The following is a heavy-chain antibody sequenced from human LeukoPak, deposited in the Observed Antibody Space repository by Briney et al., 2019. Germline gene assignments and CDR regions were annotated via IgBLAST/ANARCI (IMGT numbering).Heavy chain of an antibody. CDR3: ARVSGYDAYYFDY. CDR1: GYTFTGYY. V-gene: IGHV1-2*04. Sequence: ASVKVSCKASGYTFTGYYMHWVRQAPGQGLEWMGWINPNSGGTNYAQKFQGWVTMTRDTSISTAYMELSRLRSDDTAVYYCARVSGYDAYYFDYWAREPWSPSPQ. CDR2: INPNSGGT. D-gene: IGHD5-12*01. J-gene: IGHJ4*02.